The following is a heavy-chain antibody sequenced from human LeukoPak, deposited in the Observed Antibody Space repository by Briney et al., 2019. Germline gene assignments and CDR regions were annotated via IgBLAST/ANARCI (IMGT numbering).Heavy chain of an antibody. V-gene: IGHV1-2*02. J-gene: IGHJ5*02. CDR2: INPNSGGT. Sequence: ASVKVSCKASGYTFTGYYMHWVRQAPGQGLEWMGWINPNSGGTNYAQKFQGRATMTRDTSISTAYMELSRLRSDDTAAYYCAREPLSGIAAAGTKFDPWGQGTLVTVSS. CDR1: GYTFTGYY. D-gene: IGHD6-13*01. CDR3: AREPLSGIAAAGTKFDP.